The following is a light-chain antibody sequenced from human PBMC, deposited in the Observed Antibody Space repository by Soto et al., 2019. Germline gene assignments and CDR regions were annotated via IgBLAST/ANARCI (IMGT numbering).Light chain of an antibody. Sequence: EIMLTQSPGTLSLSPGERATLSCRASQSVSSSYLAWYQHKPGQAPRLLISGASTRATGIPDRFSGSGSGTDFTLTISRLEPEDFAVYYCQQYGSSLWTFGQGTKVDIK. CDR2: GAS. CDR1: QSVSSSY. CDR3: QQYGSSLWT. J-gene: IGKJ1*01. V-gene: IGKV3-20*01.